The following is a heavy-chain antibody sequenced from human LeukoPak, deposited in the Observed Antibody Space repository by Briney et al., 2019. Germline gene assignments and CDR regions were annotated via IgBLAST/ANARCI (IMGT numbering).Heavy chain of an antibody. J-gene: IGHJ5*02. V-gene: IGHV4-61*01. CDR1: GGSVSSGSYY. CDR2: IYYSGST. Sequence: PSETLSLTCTVSGGSVSSGSYYWNWIRQPPGKGLEWIGYIYYSGSTNYNPSLNSRVTISLDTSKNLFSLKLSSVTAADTAVFYCARGYSSIRGWFDPWGQGTPVTVSS. CDR3: ARGYSSIRGWFDP. D-gene: IGHD6-13*01.